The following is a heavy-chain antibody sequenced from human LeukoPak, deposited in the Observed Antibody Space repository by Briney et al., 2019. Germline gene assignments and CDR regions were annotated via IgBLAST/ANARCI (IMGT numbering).Heavy chain of an antibody. Sequence: PGGSLRLSCAASGFTFSSYAMHWVRQAPGKGLEWVSVIYSGGSTYYADSVKGRFTISRDNSKNTLYLQMNSLRAEDTAVYYCARETPDTMVRGGGAFDIWGQGTMVTVSS. D-gene: IGHD3-10*01. J-gene: IGHJ3*02. V-gene: IGHV3-53*01. CDR1: GFTFSSYA. CDR2: IYSGGST. CDR3: ARETPDTMVRGGGAFDI.